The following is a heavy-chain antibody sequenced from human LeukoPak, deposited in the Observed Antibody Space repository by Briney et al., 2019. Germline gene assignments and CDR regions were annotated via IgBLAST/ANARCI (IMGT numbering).Heavy chain of an antibody. CDR1: GFTFSSYV. CDR3: VTRITSTGDY. D-gene: IGHD3-16*01. CDR2: IKTKTDGRAT. J-gene: IGHJ4*02. V-gene: IGHV3-15*01. Sequence: GGSLRLSCSASGFTFSSYVMHWVRQAPGKGLEWIGRIKTKTDGRATEYAAPAKGRFTISRDDSKSTVYLHMNSLKTEDTALYYCVTRITSTGDYWGQGTLVTVSS.